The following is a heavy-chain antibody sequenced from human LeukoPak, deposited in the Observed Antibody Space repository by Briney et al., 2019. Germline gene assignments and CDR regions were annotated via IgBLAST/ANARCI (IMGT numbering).Heavy chain of an antibody. Sequence: PGGPLRLSCAASGFSFSSYGIHWVRQAPGKGLEWVAVISYDGSNKYYADSVKGRFTISRDNSKNTLYLQMNSLRAEDTAVYYCAKDRSTCYYDSSGYYPDAFDIWGQGTMVTVSS. CDR1: GFSFSSYG. CDR2: ISYDGSNK. J-gene: IGHJ3*02. CDR3: AKDRSTCYYDSSGYYPDAFDI. D-gene: IGHD3-22*01. V-gene: IGHV3-30*18.